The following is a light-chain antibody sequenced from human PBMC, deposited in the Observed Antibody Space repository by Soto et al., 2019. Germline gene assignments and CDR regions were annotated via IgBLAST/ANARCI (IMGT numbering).Light chain of an antibody. Sequence: DIVWTQSPGTLSLSAGERAALSCRASQSVCSRYLAWYQQKPGQAPRLXXYGASSRANGIPARFSGSGSGTDLTLTISRLEPADFAVYYCQQYGSSPPITFGQGTRLEIK. J-gene: IGKJ5*01. CDR1: QSVCSRY. CDR3: QQYGSSPPIT. V-gene: IGKV3-20*01. CDR2: GAS.